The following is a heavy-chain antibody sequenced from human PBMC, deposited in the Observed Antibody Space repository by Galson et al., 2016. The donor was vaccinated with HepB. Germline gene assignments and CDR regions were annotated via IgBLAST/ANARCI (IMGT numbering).Heavy chain of an antibody. D-gene: IGHD2/OR15-2a*01. Sequence: ETLSLTCAVSGGSVSSSNWWNWVRQVPGKGLEWIGEIYHTGTTSNNPSLESRVTMSVDKSKNQFSLNLKSVTAADTAVYYCATASKFDAFDIWGQGTTVTVSS. CDR1: GGSVSSSNW. V-gene: IGHV4-4*02. J-gene: IGHJ3*02. CDR2: IYHTGTT. CDR3: ATASKFDAFDI.